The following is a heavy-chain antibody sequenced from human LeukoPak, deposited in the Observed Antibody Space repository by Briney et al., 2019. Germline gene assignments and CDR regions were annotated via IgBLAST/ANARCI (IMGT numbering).Heavy chain of an antibody. CDR3: ARGSSRAIDY. V-gene: IGHV4-59*01. Sequence: ASETLSLTCTVSGVSISSYYWSWIRQPPGKGLEWIGYIYYSGSTNYNPSLKSRVTISVDTSKNQFSLKLSSVTAADTAVYYCARGSSRAIDYWGQGTLVTVSS. CDR1: GVSISSYY. CDR2: IYYSGST. D-gene: IGHD3-10*01. J-gene: IGHJ4*02.